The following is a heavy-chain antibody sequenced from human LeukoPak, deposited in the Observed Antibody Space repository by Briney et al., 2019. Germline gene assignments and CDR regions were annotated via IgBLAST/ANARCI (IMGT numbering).Heavy chain of an antibody. D-gene: IGHD1-14*01. CDR2: IWYDGSNK. J-gene: IGHJ4*02. Sequence: GGSLRLSCAASGFTFSSYGMHWVRQAPGKGLEWVAVIWYDGSNKYYADSVKGRFTISRDNSKNTLYLQMNSLRAEDTAVYYCAKRGSIGSGYKTFDYWGQGTLVTVSS. V-gene: IGHV3-33*06. CDR3: AKRGSIGSGYKTFDY. CDR1: GFTFSSYG.